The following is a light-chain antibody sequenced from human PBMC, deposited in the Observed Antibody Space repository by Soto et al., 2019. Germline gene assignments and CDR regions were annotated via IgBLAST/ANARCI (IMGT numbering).Light chain of an antibody. J-gene: IGLJ2*01. Sequence: SYELTQPPSVSVAPGETARITCGGTNIGSKRVHWYQQEPGQAPVVVIYYDSDRPSGLPERFSGSNSWNTATLTISRVEAGDEADYYCQVWDSSSYHPVVFGGGTKLTVL. V-gene: IGLV3-21*04. CDR2: YDS. CDR3: QVWDSSSYHPVV. CDR1: NIGSKR.